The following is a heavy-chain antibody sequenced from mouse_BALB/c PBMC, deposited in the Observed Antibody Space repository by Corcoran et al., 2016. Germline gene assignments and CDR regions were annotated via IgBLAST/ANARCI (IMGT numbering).Heavy chain of an antibody. J-gene: IGHJ4*01. CDR3: ARAPLHYYAMDY. D-gene: IGHD6-1*01. CDR2: INTYTGEP. Sequence: QIQLVQSGPELKKPGETVKISCKASGYTFTNYGMNWVKQALGKGLKWMGWINTYTGEPTYADDFKGRFAFSLETSASTAYLQINNLKNEDTATYFCARAPLHYYAMDYWGQGTSVTVSS. CDR1: GYTFTNYG. V-gene: IGHV9-3-1*01.